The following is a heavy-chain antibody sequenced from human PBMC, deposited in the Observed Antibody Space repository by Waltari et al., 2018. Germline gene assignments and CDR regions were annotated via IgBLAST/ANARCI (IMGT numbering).Heavy chain of an antibody. CDR2: INHSGST. CDR1: GGSFSGSY. CDR3: ARGQANYYYDSSGYYDLDY. Sequence: QVQLQQWGAGLLKPSETLSLTCAVYGGSFSGSYWSWIRQPPGQGLEWLGEINHSGSTNYNPSLKSRVTISVDTSKNQFSLKLSSVTAADTAVYYCARGQANYYYDSSGYYDLDYWGQGTLVTVSS. J-gene: IGHJ4*02. D-gene: IGHD3-22*01. V-gene: IGHV4-34*01.